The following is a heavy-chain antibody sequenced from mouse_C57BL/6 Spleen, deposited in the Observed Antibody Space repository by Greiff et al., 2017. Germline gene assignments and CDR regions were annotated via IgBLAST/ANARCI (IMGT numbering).Heavy chain of an antibody. V-gene: IGHV1-66*01. J-gene: IGHJ3*01. D-gene: IGHD1-1*01. Sequence: VKLLESGPELVKPGASVKLSCKASGYSFTSYYIHWVKQRPGQGLEWIGWIYPGSGDTKYNEKFKGKATLTADKPSSTAYMQLSSLTSEDSAVYYCARGVYGRGPWFAYWGQGTLVTVSA. CDR1: GYSFTSYY. CDR2: IYPGSGDT. CDR3: ARGVYGRGPWFAY.